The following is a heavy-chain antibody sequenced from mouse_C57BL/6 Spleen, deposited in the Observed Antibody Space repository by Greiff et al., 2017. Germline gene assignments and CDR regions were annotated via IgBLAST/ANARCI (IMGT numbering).Heavy chain of an antibody. Sequence: QVQLKESGAELVKPGASVKMSCKASGYTFTTYPIEWMKQNHGKSLEWIGNFHPYNDDTKYNEKFKGKATLTVEKSSSTVYLELSRLTADDSAVYYGARGTSYYAMDYWGQGTSVTVSS. D-gene: IGHD3-3*01. CDR2: FHPYNDDT. CDR3: ARGTSYYAMDY. J-gene: IGHJ4*01. V-gene: IGHV1-47*01. CDR1: GYTFTTYP.